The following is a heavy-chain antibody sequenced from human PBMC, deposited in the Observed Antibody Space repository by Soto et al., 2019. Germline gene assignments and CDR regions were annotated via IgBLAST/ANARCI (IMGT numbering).Heavy chain of an antibody. Sequence: PGGSLRISFSASVFSFSSYWVHWVRKATGKGLVWVSRINSDGSSTTYADSVKGRFTISRDNAKNTLYLQMNSLRAEDTAVYYCARVTYSSSWGSNYGMDVWGQGTTVTVSS. CDR1: VFSFSSYW. D-gene: IGHD6-13*01. V-gene: IGHV3-74*01. J-gene: IGHJ6*02. CDR2: INSDGSST. CDR3: ARVTYSSSWGSNYGMDV.